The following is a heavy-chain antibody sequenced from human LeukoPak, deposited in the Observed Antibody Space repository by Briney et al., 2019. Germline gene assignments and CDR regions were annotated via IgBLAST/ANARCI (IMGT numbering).Heavy chain of an antibody. CDR3: ARSSGYMSY. Sequence: SETLSLTCTVSHYSVSSNYYWGWIRQPPGKGLEWIGSIYHSGSTYYNPSLKSRVTISVDTSKNQFSLKLTSVTAADTAVYYCARSSGYMSYWGQGTLVTVSS. CDR2: IYHSGST. V-gene: IGHV4-38-2*02. CDR1: HYSVSSNYY. J-gene: IGHJ4*02. D-gene: IGHD3-22*01.